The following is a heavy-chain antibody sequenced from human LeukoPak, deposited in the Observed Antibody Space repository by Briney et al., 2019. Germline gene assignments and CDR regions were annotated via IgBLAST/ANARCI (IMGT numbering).Heavy chain of an antibody. Sequence: PSETLSLTCAVYGGSFSGYYWSWIRQPPGKGLEWIGEINHSGSTNYNPSLKSRVTISVDKSKNQFSLKLSSVTAADTAVYYCARDYGYYDSSGYLLRVYFDYWGQGTLVTVSS. CDR1: GGSFSGYY. D-gene: IGHD3-22*01. CDR2: INHSGST. J-gene: IGHJ4*02. V-gene: IGHV4-34*01. CDR3: ARDYGYYDSSGYLLRVYFDY.